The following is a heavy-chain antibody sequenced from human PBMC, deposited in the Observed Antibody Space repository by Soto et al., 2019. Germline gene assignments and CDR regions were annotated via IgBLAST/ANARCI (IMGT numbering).Heavy chain of an antibody. Sequence: ASVKVSCKASGYTFTSYYMHWVRQAPGQGPEWMGIIDPSGGSTSYAQKFQGRVTMTRDTSTSKVYMELSSLRSEDTAVYYCARGRLIVLMVYAAGDAFDIWGQGTMVTVSS. D-gene: IGHD2-8*01. CDR3: ARGRLIVLMVYAAGDAFDI. CDR2: IDPSGGST. J-gene: IGHJ3*02. CDR1: GYTFTSYY. V-gene: IGHV1-46*01.